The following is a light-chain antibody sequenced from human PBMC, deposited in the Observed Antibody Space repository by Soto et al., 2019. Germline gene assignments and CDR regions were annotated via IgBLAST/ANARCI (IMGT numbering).Light chain of an antibody. CDR1: HSVLYSSNNKTY. V-gene: IGKV4-1*01. CDR3: QQRSNWPIT. J-gene: IGKJ5*01. Sequence: DIVMTQSPDSLAASLGDRATINCKSIHSVLYSSNNKTYLACYHQKPGQPPKLXXYWASTRESGVPDRFSGSASGTDFTLTINRLQPEDFAVYYCQQRSNWPITFCQGTRLEIK. CDR2: WAS.